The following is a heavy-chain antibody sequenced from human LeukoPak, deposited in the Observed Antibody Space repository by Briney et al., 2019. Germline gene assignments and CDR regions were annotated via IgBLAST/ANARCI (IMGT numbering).Heavy chain of an antibody. J-gene: IGHJ6*03. Sequence: PSETLSLTCTVSGGSISSSSYYWSWIRQPAGKGLEWIGRIYTSGSTNYNPSLKSRVTMSVDTSKNQFSLKLSSVTAADTAVYYCARERGLWFGELLDYYYMDVWGKGTTVTISS. CDR1: GGSISSSSYY. CDR3: ARERGLWFGELLDYYYMDV. D-gene: IGHD3-10*01. V-gene: IGHV4-61*02. CDR2: IYTSGST.